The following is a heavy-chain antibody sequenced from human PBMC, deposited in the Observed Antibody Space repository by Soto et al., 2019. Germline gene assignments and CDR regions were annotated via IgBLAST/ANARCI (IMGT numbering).Heavy chain of an antibody. CDR3: AKVGGIVVVVAATRIIPPFDY. D-gene: IGHD2-15*01. V-gene: IGHV3-23*01. Sequence: GGSLRLSCAASGFTFSSYAMSWVRQAPGKGLEWVSGISGSGGSTYYADSVKGRFTISRDNSKNTLYLQMNSLRAEDTAVYYCAKVGGIVVVVAATRIIPPFDYWGQGTLVTVSS. J-gene: IGHJ4*02. CDR2: ISGSGGST. CDR1: GFTFSSYA.